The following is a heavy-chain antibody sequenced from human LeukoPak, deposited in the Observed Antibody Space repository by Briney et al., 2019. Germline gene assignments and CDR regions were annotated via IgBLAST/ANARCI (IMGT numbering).Heavy chain of an antibody. CDR3: GYGSGSYFPRYYFDY. D-gene: IGHD3-10*01. V-gene: IGHV3-23*01. J-gene: IGHJ4*02. CDR2: ISGSGGST. CDR1: GFTFNSYG. Sequence: GGTLRLSCAASGFTFNSYGMSWVRQAPGKGLEWVSAISGSGGSTYYADSVKGRFTISRDNSKHTLYLQLDRLRVEDTAVYYCGYGSGSYFPRYYFDYWGQGALVIVSS.